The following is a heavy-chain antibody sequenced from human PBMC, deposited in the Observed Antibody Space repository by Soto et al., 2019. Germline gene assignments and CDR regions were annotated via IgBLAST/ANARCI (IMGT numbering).Heavy chain of an antibody. D-gene: IGHD3-3*01. J-gene: IGHJ5*02. V-gene: IGHV3-15*07. CDR3: VTDTRGS. CDR2: IKSKNDGETT. Sequence: EVQLVESGGDLVKPGGSLRLSCAASGFTFYTAWLNWVCQAPGKGLEWVGRIKSKNDGETTDYAAPVKGRFTISRDDSINTLYLQMNSLKTDDTAVYYCVTDTRGSWGQGTLVTVSS. CDR1: GFTFYTAW.